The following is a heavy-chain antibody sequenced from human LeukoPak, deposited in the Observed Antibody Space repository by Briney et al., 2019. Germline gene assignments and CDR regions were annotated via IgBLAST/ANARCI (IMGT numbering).Heavy chain of an antibody. CDR2: VSYDGSNK. CDR3: ARAVVQLSFDH. Sequence: GGSLRLSCAASGFTFSSYAMHWVRQAPGKGLEWVAVVSYDGSNKYYADSVKGRFTISRDNSKNTLYLQMNSLRAEDTAVYYCARAVVQLSFDHWGQGTLVTVSS. D-gene: IGHD5-18*01. CDR1: GFTFSSYA. J-gene: IGHJ4*02. V-gene: IGHV3-30*04.